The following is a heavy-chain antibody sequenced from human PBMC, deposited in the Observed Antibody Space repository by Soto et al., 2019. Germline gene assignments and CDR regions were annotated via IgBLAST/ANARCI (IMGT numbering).Heavy chain of an antibody. CDR1: GFTFDDYA. D-gene: IGHD6-13*01. CDR3: VKDESINWYSGHFRH. J-gene: IGHJ1*01. CDR2: INWNSGSI. V-gene: IGHV3-9*01. Sequence: PGGSLRLSCAVSGFTFDDYAMHWVRQVPGKGLEWVSGINWNSGSIGYGDSVKGRFAISRDNAKNSLHLQMNSLSAEDTAFYYCVKDESINWYSGHFRHWGQGTLVTVSS.